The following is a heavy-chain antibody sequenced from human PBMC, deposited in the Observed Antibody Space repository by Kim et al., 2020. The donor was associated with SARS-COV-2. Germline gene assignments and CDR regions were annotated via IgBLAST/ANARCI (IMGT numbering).Heavy chain of an antibody. V-gene: IGHV3-64D*06. Sequence: GGSLRLSCSASGFTFSSYAMHWVRQAPGKGLEYVSAISINGGSTYYTDSVKGRFAISRDNSKNTLYLQMTSLNTEDTAMYYCVKGSPNDYDILTGYDSVDYWGQGTLVTVSS. D-gene: IGHD3-9*01. CDR1: GFTFSSYA. J-gene: IGHJ4*02. CDR2: ISINGGST. CDR3: VKGSPNDYDILTGYDSVDY.